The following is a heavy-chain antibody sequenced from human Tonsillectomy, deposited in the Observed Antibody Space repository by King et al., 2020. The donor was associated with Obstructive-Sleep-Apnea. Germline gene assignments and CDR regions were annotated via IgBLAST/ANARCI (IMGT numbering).Heavy chain of an antibody. CDR1: GFTFSSYS. D-gene: IGHD6-6*01. V-gene: IGHV3-48*04. J-gene: IGHJ6*02. Sequence: VQLVESGGGFVQPGGSLRLSCAASGFTFSSYSMNWVRQAPGKGLEWVSYISSSSSTIYYADSVKGRFTISRDNAKNSLYLQMKSLRADDTAGYYCAKDGGIAARPDWHYYYGMDVWGQGTTVTVSS. CDR2: ISSSSSTI. CDR3: AKDGGIAARPDWHYYYGMDV.